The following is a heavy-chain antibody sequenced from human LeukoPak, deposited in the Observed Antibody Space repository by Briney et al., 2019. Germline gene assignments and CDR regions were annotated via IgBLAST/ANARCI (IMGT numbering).Heavy chain of an antibody. J-gene: IGHJ4*02. CDR1: GYTLTELS. D-gene: IGHD3-16*02. CDR2: FDPEDGET. Sequence: ASVKVSCKVSGYTLTELSMHWVRQAPGKGLEWMGGFDPEDGETIYAQKFQGRVTMTEDTSTDTAYMELSSLGSEDTAVYYCATDRKRNDYVWGSYRPFDYWGQGTLVTVSP. CDR3: ATDRKRNDYVWGSYRPFDY. V-gene: IGHV1-24*01.